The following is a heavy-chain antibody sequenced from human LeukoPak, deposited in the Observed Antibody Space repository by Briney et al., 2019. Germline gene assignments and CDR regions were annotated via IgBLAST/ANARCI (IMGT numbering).Heavy chain of an antibody. V-gene: IGHV3-30*18. D-gene: IGHD2-2*01. CDR2: ISYDGSNK. CDR3: AKDWVYCSSTSCPPEGFDP. J-gene: IGHJ5*02. Sequence: GGSLRLSCAASGFTFSSYGMHLVRQAPGKGLEWVAVISYDGSNKYYADSVMGRFTISRDNSKNTLYLQVNSLRAEETAVYYCAKDWVYCSSTSCPPEGFDPWGQGTLVTVSS. CDR1: GFTFSSYG.